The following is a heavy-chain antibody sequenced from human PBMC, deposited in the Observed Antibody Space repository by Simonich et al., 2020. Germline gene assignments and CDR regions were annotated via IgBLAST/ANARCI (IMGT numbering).Heavy chain of an antibody. Sequence: QVQLVQSGAEVKKPGASVKVSCKASGYTFTGYYMHWVRQAPGQGLEWMGWINPNSGGTNYAQKVQGRVTMTRDTSISTAYMELSRLRSDDTAVYYCARAFYSGSYSFDPWGQGTLVTVSS. CDR3: ARAFYSGSYSFDP. CDR2: INPNSGGT. V-gene: IGHV1-2*02. CDR1: GYTFTGYY. D-gene: IGHD1-26*01. J-gene: IGHJ5*02.